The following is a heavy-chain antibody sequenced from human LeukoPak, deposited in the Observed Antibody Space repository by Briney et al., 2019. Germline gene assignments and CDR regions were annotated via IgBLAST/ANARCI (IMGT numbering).Heavy chain of an antibody. J-gene: IGHJ4*02. CDR1: GLSFSNYW. CDR3: AKAPWEYGSGSYYNLHFDY. D-gene: IGHD3-10*01. Sequence: GGSLRLSCAVSGLSFSNYWMHWVRQAPGKGLVWVARTNLHGTAVDYADSVKGRFTISRDNAKNTLFLQMNSLRAEDTAVYYCAKAPWEYGSGSYYNLHFDYWGQGTLVTVSS. V-gene: IGHV3-74*01. CDR2: TNLHGTAV.